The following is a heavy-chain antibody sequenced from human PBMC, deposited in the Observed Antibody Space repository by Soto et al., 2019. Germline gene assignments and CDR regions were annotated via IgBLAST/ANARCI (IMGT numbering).Heavy chain of an antibody. J-gene: IGHJ4*02. D-gene: IGHD3-10*01. CDR3: AKKVNSGSGSQYFDY. V-gene: IGHV3-23*01. CDR2: SSGDDGTT. Sequence: GGSLRLSGAASGFSFSSYAMSWVRQAPGKGLEWVSASSGDDGTTYYADSVKGRFTISRDNSKNTLFLKMNSLRAEDTAIYYCAKKVNSGSGSQYFDYWGQGTLVTVSS. CDR1: GFSFSSYA.